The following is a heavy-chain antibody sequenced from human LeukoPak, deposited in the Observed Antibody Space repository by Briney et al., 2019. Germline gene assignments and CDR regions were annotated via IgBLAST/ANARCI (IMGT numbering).Heavy chain of an antibody. CDR1: RLAFSSYS. CDR2: ISSSSSYI. J-gene: IGHJ4*02. CDR3: ASGYYDFDY. Sequence: GGSLRLSRAASRLAFSSYSMNWVRQAPGQGLEWVSFISSSSSYIYYADSVKGRFTISRDNAKNSLYLQINSLRAEDTAVYYCASGYYDFDYWGQGTLVTVSS. V-gene: IGHV3-21*01. D-gene: IGHD3-3*01.